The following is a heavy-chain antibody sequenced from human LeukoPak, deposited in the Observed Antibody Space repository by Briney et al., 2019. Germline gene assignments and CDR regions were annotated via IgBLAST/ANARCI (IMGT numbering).Heavy chain of an antibody. CDR2: INHSGST. Sequence: SETLSLTCAVSGGSLSGYYWSWIRQPPGKGLEWIGEINHSGSTNYNPSLKSRVTISVDTSKNQLSLKLSSMTAADTAVYYCARQWLVSPLFDYWGQGTLVTVSS. CDR3: ARQWLVSPLFDY. V-gene: IGHV4-34*01. D-gene: IGHD6-19*01. CDR1: GGSLSGYY. J-gene: IGHJ4*02.